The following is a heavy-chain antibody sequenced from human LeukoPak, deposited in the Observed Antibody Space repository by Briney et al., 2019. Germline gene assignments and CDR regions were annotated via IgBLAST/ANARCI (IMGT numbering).Heavy chain of an antibody. CDR3: ARSVAGSGFYYYYMDV. CDR1: GYSIITGYY. Sequence: PSETLSLTCAVSGYSIITGYYWGWIRQPPGKGLEWIGSIFHSGNTYYNPSLKSRVTISVDTSKNQFSLKLSSVIAADTAVYYCARSVAGSGFYYYYMDVWGKGTTVTVSS. J-gene: IGHJ6*03. V-gene: IGHV4-38-2*01. D-gene: IGHD3-10*01. CDR2: IFHSGNT.